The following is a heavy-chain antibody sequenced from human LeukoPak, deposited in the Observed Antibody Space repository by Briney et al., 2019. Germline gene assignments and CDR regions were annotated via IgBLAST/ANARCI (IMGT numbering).Heavy chain of an antibody. D-gene: IGHD6-6*01. CDR1: GASVSSGSYY. CDR2: IYYSGST. V-gene: IGHV4-61*01. CDR3: ASIYSSSSRRVDY. Sequence: SETLSLTCTVSGASVSSGSYYWSWIRQPPGKGLEWIRYIYYSGSTNYNPSLKSRVTISVDTSKNQFSLKLSSVTAADTAVYYCASIYSSSSRRVDYWGQGTLVTVSS. J-gene: IGHJ4*02.